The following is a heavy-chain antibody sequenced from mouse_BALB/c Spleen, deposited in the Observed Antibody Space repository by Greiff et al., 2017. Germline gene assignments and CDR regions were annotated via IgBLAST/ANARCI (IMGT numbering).Heavy chain of an antibody. CDR1: GYTFTSYW. D-gene: IGHD1-1*01. Sequence: VQLQQPGAELVKPGASVKLSCKASGYTFTSYWMHWVKQRPGQGLEWIGEIDPSDSYTNYNQKFKGKATLTVDKSSSTAYMQLSSLTSEDSAVYFCARSGGSDPSYAMDYWGQGTSVTVSS. J-gene: IGHJ4*01. CDR2: IDPSDSYT. V-gene: IGHV1-69*02. CDR3: ARSGGSDPSYAMDY.